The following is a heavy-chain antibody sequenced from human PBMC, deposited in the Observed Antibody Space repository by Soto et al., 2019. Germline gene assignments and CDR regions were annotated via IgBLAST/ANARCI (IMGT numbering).Heavy chain of an antibody. CDR1: GYSFTSYW. CDR3: ARQNSHYYYYGMDV. Sequence: GESLKISCKGSGYSFTSYWISWVRQMPGKGLEWMGRIDPSDSYTNYSPSFQGHVTISADKSISTAYLQWSSLKASDAAMYYCARQNSHYYYYGMDVWGQGTTVTVSS. J-gene: IGHJ6*02. CDR2: IDPSDSYT. V-gene: IGHV5-10-1*01. D-gene: IGHD2-21*01.